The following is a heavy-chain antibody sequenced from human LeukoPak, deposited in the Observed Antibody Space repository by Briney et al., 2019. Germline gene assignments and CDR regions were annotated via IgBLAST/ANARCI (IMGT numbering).Heavy chain of an antibody. CDR3: ARRSTMTYYAMDV. CDR2: ITTSGTTT. D-gene: IGHD5/OR15-5a*01. CDR1: GFSFNTFE. J-gene: IGHJ6*02. Sequence: GGSLRLSCVASGFSFNTFEMNWVRQAPGKGLEWVSYITTSGTTTYYADSVKGRFTISRDNARNSLYLQMNSLRAEDTAVYYCARRSTMTYYAMDVWGQGTTVTVSS. V-gene: IGHV3-48*03.